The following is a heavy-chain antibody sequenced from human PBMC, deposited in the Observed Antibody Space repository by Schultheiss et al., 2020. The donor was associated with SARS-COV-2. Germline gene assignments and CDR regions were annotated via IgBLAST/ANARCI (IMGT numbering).Heavy chain of an antibody. V-gene: IGHV3-23*01. CDR3: AREGASGVTTGFDY. CDR1: GFTFSTYA. J-gene: IGHJ4*02. Sequence: GGSLRLSFAASGFTFSTYAMTWVRQAPGKGLYWVSAIGGSGDETFYADSVKGRFTISRDNSKNTLYLQMNSLRAEDTAVYYCAREGASGVTTGFDYWGQGTLVTVSS. CDR2: IGGSGDET. D-gene: IGHD4-17*01.